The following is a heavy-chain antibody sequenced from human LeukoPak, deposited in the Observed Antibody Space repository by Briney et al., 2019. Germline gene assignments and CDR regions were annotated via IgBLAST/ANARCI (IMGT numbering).Heavy chain of an antibody. CDR3: ARDSQTRLIAAAVNFQH. D-gene: IGHD6-13*01. V-gene: IGHV3-23*01. J-gene: IGHJ1*01. CDR2: ISGSGGST. CDR1: GFTFSSYW. Sequence: GGSLRLSCAASGFTFSSYWMSWVRQAPGKGLEWVSAISGSGGSTYYADSVKGRFTISRDNSKNTLYLQMNSLRAEDTAVYYCARDSQTRLIAAAVNFQHWGQGTLVTVSS.